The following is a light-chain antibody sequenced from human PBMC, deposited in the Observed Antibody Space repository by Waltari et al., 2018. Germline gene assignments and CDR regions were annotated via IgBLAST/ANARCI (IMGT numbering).Light chain of an antibody. CDR1: RRDVGGNNY. Sequence: QSALTQPASVSGSPGQSITIPCTGTRRDVGGNNYVSRYQQHPGKAPKLMISDVSNRPSGVSNRFSGSKSGNTASLTISGLQAEDEAHYYCCSYTGSSTLWVFGTGTKVTVL. CDR2: DVS. J-gene: IGLJ1*01. V-gene: IGLV2-14*01. CDR3: CSYTGSSTLWV.